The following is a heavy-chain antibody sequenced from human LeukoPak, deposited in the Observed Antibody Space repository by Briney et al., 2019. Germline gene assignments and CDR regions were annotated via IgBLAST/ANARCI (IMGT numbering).Heavy chain of an antibody. CDR1: GYTFSIYN. CDR2: INPSGGT. Sequence: ASVNVSCKASGYTFSIYNMHWVRQAPGQGLEWMGIINPSGGTSYAQKLQSRITMTRDTSTSTLYMELSSLRSEDTAVYYCAREGVAGTGLDYWGQGTLVTVSS. J-gene: IGHJ4*02. D-gene: IGHD6-13*01. CDR3: AREGVAGTGLDY. V-gene: IGHV1-46*01.